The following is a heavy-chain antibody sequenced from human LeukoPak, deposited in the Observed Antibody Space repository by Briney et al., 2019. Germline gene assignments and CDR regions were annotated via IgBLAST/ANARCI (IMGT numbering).Heavy chain of an antibody. V-gene: IGHV4-59*01. D-gene: IGHD2-2*01. CDR3: ARVVPAINWFDP. J-gene: IGHJ5*02. CDR2: IYYSGST. CDR1: GGSISSYY. Sequence: SETLSLTCTVSGGSISSYYWSWLRQPPGKGLEWIGYIYYSGSTNYNPSLTSRLTISVDTSKNQFSLKLSSVTAADTAVYYCARVVPAINWFDPWGQGTLVTVSS.